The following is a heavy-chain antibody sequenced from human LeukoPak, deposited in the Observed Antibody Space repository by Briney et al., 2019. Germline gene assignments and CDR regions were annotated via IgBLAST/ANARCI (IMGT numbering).Heavy chain of an antibody. Sequence: GSSVKVSCKASGGSFSSYAISWVRQAPGQGLEWMGGIIPIFGTANYAQKFQGRVTITADESTSTAYMELSSLRSEDTAVYYCAREGYCSSTSCARRYYYMDFWGKGTTVTVSS. CDR2: IIPIFGTA. CDR1: GGSFSSYA. J-gene: IGHJ6*03. V-gene: IGHV1-69*01. CDR3: AREGYCSSTSCARRYYYMDF. D-gene: IGHD2-2*01.